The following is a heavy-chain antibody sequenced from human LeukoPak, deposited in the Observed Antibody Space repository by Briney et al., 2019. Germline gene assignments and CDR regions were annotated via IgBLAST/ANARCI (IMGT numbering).Heavy chain of an antibody. CDR2: IYYSGST. J-gene: IGHJ4*02. D-gene: IGHD5-18*01. CDR1: GGSISSSSYY. V-gene: IGHV4-39*07. CDR3: ARGTGGYSYGYVS. Sequence: SETLSLTCTVSGGSISSSSYYWGWIRQPPGKGLEWIGSIYYSGSTYYNPSLKSRVTISVDTSKNQFSLKLSSVTAADTAVYYCARGTGGYSYGYVSWGQGTLVTVSS.